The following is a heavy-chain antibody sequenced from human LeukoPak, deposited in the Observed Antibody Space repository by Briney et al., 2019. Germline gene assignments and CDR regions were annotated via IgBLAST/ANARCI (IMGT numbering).Heavy chain of an antibody. D-gene: IGHD3-3*01. CDR3: ARNQRDDFWSGYYRNYYYYMDV. J-gene: IGHJ6*03. CDR2: IYPGDSDT. Sequence: GESLKISCKGSGYSFTSYWIGWVRQLPGKGLEWMGIIYPGDSDTRYSPSFQGQVTTSADKSISTAYLQGSSLKASDTAMYYCARNQRDDFWSGYYRNYYYYMDVWGKGTTVTVSS. V-gene: IGHV5-51*01. CDR1: GYSFTSYW.